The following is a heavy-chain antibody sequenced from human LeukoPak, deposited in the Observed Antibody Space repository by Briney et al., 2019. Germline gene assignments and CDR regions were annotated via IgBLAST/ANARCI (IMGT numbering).Heavy chain of an antibody. CDR2: ISSSSSTI. Sequence: GGSLRLSCAASGFTFSSYSMSWVRQAPGKGLEWVSYISSSSSTIYYADSVKGRFTISRDNAKNSLYLQMNSLRDEDTTVYYCARGRLVLHAFDIWGQGTMVTVSS. CDR1: GFTFSSYS. CDR3: ARGRLVLHAFDI. J-gene: IGHJ3*02. D-gene: IGHD6-19*01. V-gene: IGHV3-48*02.